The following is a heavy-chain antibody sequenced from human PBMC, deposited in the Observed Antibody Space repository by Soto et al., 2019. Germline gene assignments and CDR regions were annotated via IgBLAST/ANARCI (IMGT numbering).Heavy chain of an antibody. D-gene: IGHD5-18*01. Sequence: QVQLVQSGAEVKKPGSSVKVTCKASGGTFSSNAISWVRLATGQGLEWMGGIIPIFGTAHYAQKLQARVTTTADDSTSTASMELSSLKSEDTAVYDCATGGRGYSSAPRFYFEFWGQGTLVTVSS. J-gene: IGHJ4*02. CDR3: ATGGRGYSSAPRFYFEF. V-gene: IGHV1-69*12. CDR2: IIPIFGTA. CDR1: GGTFSSNA.